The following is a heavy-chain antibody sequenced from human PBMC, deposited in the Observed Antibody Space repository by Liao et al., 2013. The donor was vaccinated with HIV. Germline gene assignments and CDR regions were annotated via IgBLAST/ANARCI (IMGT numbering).Heavy chain of an antibody. Sequence: QVQLQQWGAGLLKPSETLSLTCAVYGGSFSGYYWSWIRQPPREGAWSGLGKVNHSGSTNYNPSLKSRVTISVDTSKNQFSLKLSSVTAADTAVYYCARRLGVAGKPSAFDIWGQGTMVTVSS. CDR1: GGSFSGYY. J-gene: IGHJ3*02. CDR2: VNHSGST. V-gene: IGHV4-34*01. CDR3: ARRLGVAGKPSAFDI. D-gene: IGHD6-19*01.